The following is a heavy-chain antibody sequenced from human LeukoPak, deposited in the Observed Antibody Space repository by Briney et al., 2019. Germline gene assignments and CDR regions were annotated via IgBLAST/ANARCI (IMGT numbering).Heavy chain of an antibody. CDR1: GYTFTSYA. J-gene: IGHJ4*02. V-gene: IGHV1-3*01. CDR3: ARVVDVNSYGLFDY. Sequence: ASVTVSCKASGYTFTSYAMHWVRQAPGQRLEWTGWINAGNGNTKYSQKFQGRVTITRDTSASTAYMELSSLRSEDTAVYYCARVVDVNSYGLFDYWGQGTLVTVSS. D-gene: IGHD5-18*01. CDR2: INAGNGNT.